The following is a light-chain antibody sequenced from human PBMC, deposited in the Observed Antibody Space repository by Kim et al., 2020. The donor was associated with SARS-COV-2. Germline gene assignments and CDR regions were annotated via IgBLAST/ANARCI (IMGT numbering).Light chain of an antibody. J-gene: IGKJ1*01. Sequence: DIQMTQSPSSLSASVGDRVTITCRASRDISNFLVWYQQKPGKIPKLLIYAASTLQSGVPSRFSGSGSGTDFTLTISSLQPEDVATYYCQKYDSAPLTFGQGTKVDIK. CDR2: AAS. CDR1: RDISNF. V-gene: IGKV1-27*01. CDR3: QKYDSAPLT.